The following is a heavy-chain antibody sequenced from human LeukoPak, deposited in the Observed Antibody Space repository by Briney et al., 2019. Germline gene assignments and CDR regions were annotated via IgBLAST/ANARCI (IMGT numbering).Heavy chain of an antibody. CDR1: GGTFSSYA. J-gene: IGHJ4*02. V-gene: IGHV1-69*13. Sequence: SVKVSCKASGGTFSSYAISWVRQAPGQGLEWMGGIIPIFGTANYAQKFQGRVTITADESTSTAYMELSSLRSEDTAVYYCARETRPNELGFDYWGQGTLVTVSS. CDR2: IIPIFGTA. D-gene: IGHD2-8*01. CDR3: ARETRPNELGFDY.